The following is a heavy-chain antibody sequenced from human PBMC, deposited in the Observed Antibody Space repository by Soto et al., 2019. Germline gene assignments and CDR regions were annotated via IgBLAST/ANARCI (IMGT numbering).Heavy chain of an antibody. CDR3: ARXKLPAAINSYYYYGMDV. Sequence: PGGSLRLSCAASGFTFSSYGMHWVRQAPGKGLEWVAVISYDGSNKYYADSVKGRFTISRDNSKNTLYLQMNSLRAEDTAVYYCARXKLPAAINSYYYYGMDVWGQGTTVTVSS. CDR1: GFTFSSYG. D-gene: IGHD2-2*02. J-gene: IGHJ6*02. V-gene: IGHV3-30*03. CDR2: ISYDGSNK.